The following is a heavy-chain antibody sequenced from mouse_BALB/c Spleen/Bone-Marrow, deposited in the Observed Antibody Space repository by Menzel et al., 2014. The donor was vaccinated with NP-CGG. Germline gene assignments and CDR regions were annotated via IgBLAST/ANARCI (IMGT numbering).Heavy chain of an antibody. D-gene: IGHD1-2*01. J-gene: IGHJ3*01. CDR1: GFDFSSYW. V-gene: IGHV4-1*02. Sequence: EVKLLESGGGLVQPGGSLKLSCAASGFDFSSYWMNWVRQAPGKGLEWIGEINPDSSTINYTPSLKDKFIISRDNAKNTLYLQMSIVRSEDTALYYCARLHYYGYGAYWGQGTLVAVSA. CDR2: INPDSSTI. CDR3: ARLHYYGYGAY.